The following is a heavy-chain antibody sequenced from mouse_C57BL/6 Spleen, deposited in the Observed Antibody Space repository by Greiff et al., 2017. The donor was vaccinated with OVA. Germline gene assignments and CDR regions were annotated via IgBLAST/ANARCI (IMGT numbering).Heavy chain of an antibody. CDR2: INPNNGGT. CDR1: GYTFTDYY. J-gene: IGHJ3*01. CDR3: AIATAQAVFAY. V-gene: IGHV1-26*01. D-gene: IGHD3-2*02. Sequence: VQLQQSGPELVKPGASVKISCKASGYTFTDYYMNWVKQSHGKSLEWIGDINPNNGGTSYNQKFKGKATLTVDKSSSTAYMELRSLTSEDSAVYYCAIATAQAVFAYWGQGTLVTVSA.